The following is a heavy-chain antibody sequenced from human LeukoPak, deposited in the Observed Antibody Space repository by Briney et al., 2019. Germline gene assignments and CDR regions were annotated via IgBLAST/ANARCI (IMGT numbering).Heavy chain of an antibody. CDR2: ISGYNGDT. Sequence: ASVKVSCKTSGYTFTSYGISGVRQAPGQGLEWMGWISGYNGDTDYPQKFQGRVTMTTDTSTNTAYMELRSLTSDDTAVYYCAKDGGDYPWFDPWGQGTLVTVSS. D-gene: IGHD4-17*01. V-gene: IGHV1-18*01. J-gene: IGHJ5*02. CDR3: AKDGGDYPWFDP. CDR1: GYTFTSYG.